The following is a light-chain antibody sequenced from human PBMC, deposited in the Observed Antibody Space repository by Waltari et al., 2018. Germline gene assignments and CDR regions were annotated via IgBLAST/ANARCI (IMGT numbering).Light chain of an antibody. CDR3: QQYNNWRT. CDR1: QSVSRN. Sequence: EIVMTQSPATLSVSPGERATLSCRASQSVSRNLAWYKQKPGQAPRLLIYGASTRATGIPARFSGSGSGTEFTLTISSLQSEDFAVYCCQQYNNWRTFGQGTKVEIK. CDR2: GAS. J-gene: IGKJ1*01. V-gene: IGKV3-15*01.